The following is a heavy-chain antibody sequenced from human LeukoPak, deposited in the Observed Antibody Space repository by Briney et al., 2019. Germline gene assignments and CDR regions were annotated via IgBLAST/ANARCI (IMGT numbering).Heavy chain of an antibody. CDR3: ARDEGLPAEYFQH. D-gene: IGHD4-11*01. CDR2: ISGSDNYI. CDR1: GFTFSNAW. V-gene: IGHV3-21*01. J-gene: IGHJ1*01. Sequence: PGGSLRLSCATSGFTFSNAWMNWVRQAPGKGLEWVSSISGSDNYIFYADSVKGRFTISRDNAKNSLFLQMDSLRAEDTAVYYCARDEGLPAEYFQHWGQGTLVTVSS.